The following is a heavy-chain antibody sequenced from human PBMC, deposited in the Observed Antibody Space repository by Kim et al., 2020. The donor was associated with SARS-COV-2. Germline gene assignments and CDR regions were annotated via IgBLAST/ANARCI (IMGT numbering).Heavy chain of an antibody. D-gene: IGHD6-19*01. CDR2: IIPILGIA. CDR1: GGTFSSYA. CDR3: AIGGILVDSSGWYLRPFDY. Sequence: SVKVSCKASGGTFSSYAISWVRQAPGQGLEWMGRIIPILGIANYAQKFQGRVTITADKSTSTAYMELSSLRSEDTAVYYCAIGGILVDSSGWYLRPFDYWGQGTLVTVSS. V-gene: IGHV1-69*04. J-gene: IGHJ4*02.